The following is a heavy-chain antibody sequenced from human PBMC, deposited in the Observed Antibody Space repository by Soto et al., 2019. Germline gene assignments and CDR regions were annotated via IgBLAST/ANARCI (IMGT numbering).Heavy chain of an antibody. CDR3: ANLEADAFDI. D-gene: IGHD3-3*01. V-gene: IGHV3-48*01. J-gene: IGHJ3*02. CDR2: ISSSISTI. CDR1: GFTFSSYS. Sequence: GGSLRLSCAASGFTFSSYSMNWVRQAPGKGLEWVSYISSSISTIYYADSVKGRFTISRDNAKNSLYLQMNSLRAEDTAVYYCANLEADAFDIWGQGTMVTVSS.